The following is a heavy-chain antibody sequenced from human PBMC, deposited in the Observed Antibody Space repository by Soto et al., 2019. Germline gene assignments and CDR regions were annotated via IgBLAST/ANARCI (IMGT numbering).Heavy chain of an antibody. CDR3: ARGSGRDNWFDP. Sequence: SETLSLTCAVSGGSISSGGYPWSWIRQPQGKGLEWIGYIYYSGSTYYNPSLKSRVTISVDTSKNQFSLKLSSVTAADTAVYYCARGSGRDNWFDPWGQGTLVTVSS. V-gene: IGHV4-31*11. CDR2: IYYSGST. D-gene: IGHD3-10*01. J-gene: IGHJ5*02. CDR1: GGSISSGGYP.